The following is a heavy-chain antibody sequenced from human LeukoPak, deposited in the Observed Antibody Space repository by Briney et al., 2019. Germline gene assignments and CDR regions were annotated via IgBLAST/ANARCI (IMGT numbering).Heavy chain of an antibody. V-gene: IGHV3-30-3*01. CDR1: GFTFTNYV. Sequence: PGRSLRLSCVASGFTFTNYVIHWVRQAPGEGLEWVAVISSDGINKYYADSVKGRFTISRDNSKNTLYLQMNSLRAEDTAVYYCARVSDGSGFGDYWGQGTLVTVS. CDR2: ISSDGINK. J-gene: IGHJ4*02. CDR3: ARVSDGSGFGDY. D-gene: IGHD3-22*01.